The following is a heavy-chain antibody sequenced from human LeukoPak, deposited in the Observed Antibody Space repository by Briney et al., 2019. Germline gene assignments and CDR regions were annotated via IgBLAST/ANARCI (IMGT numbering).Heavy chain of an antibody. V-gene: IGHV1-2*02. J-gene: IGHJ5*02. D-gene: IGHD2-15*01. CDR1: GYRLTDYY. CDR2: INPNSGDT. Sequence: GAAGKVSCKASGYRLTDYYIHWVRQAPGQGLEWMGWINPNSGDTNYAQKFEGRVTMTRDTAISTVYMELMRLRYDDTAAYYCERGPLEYCSGGTCYSGRTWFDPWGQGTLVTVSS. CDR3: ERGPLEYCSGGTCYSGRTWFDP.